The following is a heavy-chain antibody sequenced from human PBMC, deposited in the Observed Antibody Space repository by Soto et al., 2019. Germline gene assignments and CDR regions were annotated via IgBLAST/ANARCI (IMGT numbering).Heavy chain of an antibody. V-gene: IGHV4-39*01. CDR3: ARHTPAISISDH. J-gene: IGHJ4*02. D-gene: IGHD2-15*01. Sequence: SETLSLTCTVSGCSISSSSYYWGWIRQPPGKGLEWIGSIYYSGSTYYNPSLKSRVTTSVDTSKNQFSLKLSSVTAADTAVYYCARHTPAISISDHWGQGTLVTVSS. CDR2: IYYSGST. CDR1: GCSISSSSYY.